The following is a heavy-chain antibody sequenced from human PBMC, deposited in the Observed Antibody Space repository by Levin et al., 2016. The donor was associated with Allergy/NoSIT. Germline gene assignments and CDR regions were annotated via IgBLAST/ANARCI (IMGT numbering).Heavy chain of an antibody. J-gene: IGHJ4*02. Sequence: ASVKVSCKASGYTFTTYGISWVRQAPGQGLEWVAWISAYNGNTNYAQKLQGRVTMTTDTSTNTAYMELRSLRSDDTAVYYCARNMISGDYLDYWGQGTQVTVSS. D-gene: IGHD3-16*01. CDR1: GYTFTTYG. CDR2: ISAYNGNT. CDR3: ARNMISGDYLDY. V-gene: IGHV1-18*01.